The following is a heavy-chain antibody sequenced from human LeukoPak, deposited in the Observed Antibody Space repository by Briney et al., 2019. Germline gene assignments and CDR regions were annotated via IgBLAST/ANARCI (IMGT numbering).Heavy chain of an antibody. CDR3: ARTRLWPTGTFDY. CDR2: IYYSGST. J-gene: IGHJ4*02. D-gene: IGHD5-18*01. V-gene: IGHV4-39*07. Sequence: SETLSLTCTVTGGAISNSNYYWGWLRQPPGKGLEWIGSIYYSGSTYYNPSLKSRVTISVDTSRNQFSLNLISVTAADTAVYYCARTRLWPTGTFDYWGQGTLVTVSS. CDR1: GGAISNSNYY.